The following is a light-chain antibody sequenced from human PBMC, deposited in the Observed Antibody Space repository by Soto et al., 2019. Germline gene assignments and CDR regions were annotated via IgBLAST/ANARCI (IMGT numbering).Light chain of an antibody. J-gene: IGKJ3*01. CDR1: QSVSSY. V-gene: IGKV3-11*01. Sequence: EIVLTQSPATLSLSPGERATLSCRASQSVSSYLAWYQQKPGQAPRLLIYDASNRATGIPARFNGSGSGTDFALTINRLEPEDFAVYYCQQYDGAPLAFGPGTKVDIK. CDR2: DAS. CDR3: QQYDGAPLA.